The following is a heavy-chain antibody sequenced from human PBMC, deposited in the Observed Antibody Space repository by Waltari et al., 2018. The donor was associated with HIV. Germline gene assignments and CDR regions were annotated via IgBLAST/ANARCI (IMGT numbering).Heavy chain of an antibody. CDR3: ARHGYGDYSHFDS. V-gene: IGHV4-31*03. D-gene: IGHD4-17*01. CDR2: IYDTGNT. Sequence: VQLQESGPGLVKPSQTLTLTCPAPGVSLQRLGHYWSWIRQVPGKGLQWIGYIYDTGNTYYHPSLRRRADISADTSRNRLSLRLTRVTSADTAVYYCARHGYGDYSHFDSWGRGILVTVS. J-gene: IGHJ4*02. CDR1: GVSLQRLGHY.